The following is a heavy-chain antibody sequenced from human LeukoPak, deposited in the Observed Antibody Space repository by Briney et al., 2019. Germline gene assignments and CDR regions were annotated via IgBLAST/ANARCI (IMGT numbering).Heavy chain of an antibody. CDR1: GFPFSRYC. V-gene: IGHV3-30*03. J-gene: IGHJ6*02. CDR3: ARASRYESFYYNGLDV. Sequence: GSPELFFGASGFPFSRYCMHWGRPAPGKGPGGGAGIVYDGSDKYYGDSVKGRYTISRDDSKSTLYLQMNSLGAEDTAVYYCARASRYESFYYNGLDVWGQGTTIIVSS. D-gene: IGHD1-1*01. CDR2: IVYDGSDK.